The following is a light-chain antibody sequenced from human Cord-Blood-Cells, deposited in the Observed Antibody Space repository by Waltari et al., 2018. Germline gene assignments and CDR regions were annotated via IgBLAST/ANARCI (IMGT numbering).Light chain of an antibody. CDR3: CSYAGSYTLV. Sequence: QSALTQPRSVSGSPGQSVTISCTGTSSDVGGYNYVSWYQQHPGKAPKLMIYDVSKRPSGVSDRFSGSKSGNTASLTISGLQAEDEADYYCCSYAGSYTLVFGTGTKLTVL. CDR2: DVS. J-gene: IGLJ1*01. CDR1: SSDVGGYNY. V-gene: IGLV2-11*01.